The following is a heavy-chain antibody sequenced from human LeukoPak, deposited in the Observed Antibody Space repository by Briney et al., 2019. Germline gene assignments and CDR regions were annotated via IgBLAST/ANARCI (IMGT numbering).Heavy chain of an antibody. CDR3: ASYPYFYDSSGYSGGDYYYGMDV. J-gene: IGHJ6*02. V-gene: IGHV3-21*01. Sequence: GGSLRLSCAASGFTFSSYSMNWVRQAPGKWLEWVSSISSSSSYIYYADSVKGRFTISRDNAKNSLYLQMNSLRAEDTAVYYCASYPYFYDSSGYSGGDYYYGMDVWGQGSTVTVSS. D-gene: IGHD3-22*01. CDR1: GFTFSSYS. CDR2: ISSSSSYI.